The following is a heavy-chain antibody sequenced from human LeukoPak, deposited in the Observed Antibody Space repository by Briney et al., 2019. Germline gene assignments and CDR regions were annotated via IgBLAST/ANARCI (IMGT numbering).Heavy chain of an antibody. D-gene: IGHD6-19*01. CDR1: GYTFTSYY. CDR2: INPSGGST. Sequence: ASVKVSCKASGYTFTSYYMHWVRQAPGQGLEWMGVINPSGGSTSYAQKFQGRVTMTRDTSTSTVHMELSSLRSEDTAVHYCARVPGIAVAGTRYFDYWGQGTLVTVSS. CDR3: ARVPGIAVAGTRYFDY. J-gene: IGHJ4*02. V-gene: IGHV1-46*01.